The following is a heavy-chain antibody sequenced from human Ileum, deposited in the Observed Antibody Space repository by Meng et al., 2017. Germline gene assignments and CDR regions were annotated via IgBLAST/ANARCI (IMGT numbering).Heavy chain of an antibody. CDR1: GFSFSSIS. J-gene: IGHJ4*02. Sequence: EVQLVESGGGLVKPGGSLRLSCVASGFSFSSISMNWVRQAPGKGLEWVASISSSSSYADSVKGRFTISRDNAKNSLYLQMNSLRVEDMAVYYCARGRVVVSAAPLDSWGQGTLVTVSS. V-gene: IGHV3-21*01. CDR2: ISSSSS. CDR3: ARGRVVVSAAPLDS. D-gene: IGHD2-15*01.